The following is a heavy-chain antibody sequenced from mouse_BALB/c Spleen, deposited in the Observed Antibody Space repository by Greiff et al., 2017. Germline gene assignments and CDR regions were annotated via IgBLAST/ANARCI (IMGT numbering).Heavy chain of an antibody. J-gene: IGHJ4*01. CDR3: ARGGLRLGYAMDY. CDR1: GYTFTDYN. CDR2: IYPYNGGT. V-gene: IGHV1S29*02. D-gene: IGHD1-2*01. Sequence: EVQLQQSGPELVKPGASVKISCKASGYTFTDYNMHWVKQSHGKSLEWIGYIYPYNGGTGYNQKFKSKATLTVDQSSSTAYMQLSSLTSEDSAVEYCARGGLRLGYAMDYWGQGTSVTVSS.